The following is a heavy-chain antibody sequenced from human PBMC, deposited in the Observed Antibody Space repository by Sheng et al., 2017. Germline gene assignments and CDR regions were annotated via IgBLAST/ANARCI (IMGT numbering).Heavy chain of an antibody. CDR2: IWHDESNK. V-gene: IGHV3-33*01. Sequence: QVQLVESGGGVVQPGRSLRLSCAASGFTVSSYGMHWVRQAPGKGLEWVAVIWHDESNKWKADSVKGRFTISKDISKNTLYLQMNSLRAEDTAVYYCTRELISGYVGFDYWGQGTLVTVSS. CDR3: TRELISGYVGFDY. J-gene: IGHJ4*02. D-gene: IGHD5-12*01. CDR1: GFTVSSYG.